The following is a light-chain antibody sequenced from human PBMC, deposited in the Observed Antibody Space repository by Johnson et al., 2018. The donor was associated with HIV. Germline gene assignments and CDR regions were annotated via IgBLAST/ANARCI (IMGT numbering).Light chain of an antibody. CDR3: GTWDSSLSAYV. Sequence: QSVLTQPPSVSAAPGQRVTISCSGTSSTFGNSYISWYQLLPGSPPKLLIFKNNERPSGIPDRFSGYKSGTSATLDITGLQTGDEADYYCGTWDSSLSAYVFGTGTKVTV. CDR2: KNN. J-gene: IGLJ1*01. V-gene: IGLV1-51*02. CDR1: SSTFGNSY.